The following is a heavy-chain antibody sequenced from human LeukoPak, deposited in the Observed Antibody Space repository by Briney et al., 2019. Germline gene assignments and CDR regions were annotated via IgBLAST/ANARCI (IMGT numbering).Heavy chain of an antibody. Sequence: SETLSLTCTVSGGSISSSSYYWGWIRQPPGKGLEWIGSIYYSGSTYYNPSLKSRVTIFVDTSKNQFSLKLSSVTAADTAVYYCARSTHPGYCSGGSCYLTYYFDYWGQGTLVTVSS. CDR2: IYYSGST. D-gene: IGHD2-15*01. CDR3: ARSTHPGYCSGGSCYLTYYFDY. V-gene: IGHV4-39*07. J-gene: IGHJ4*02. CDR1: GGSISSSSYY.